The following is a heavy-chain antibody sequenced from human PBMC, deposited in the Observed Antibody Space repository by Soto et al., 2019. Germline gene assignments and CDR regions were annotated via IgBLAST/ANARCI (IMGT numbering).Heavy chain of an antibody. CDR3: AKDHGGDLTGYYIDYYYYYMDV. CDR1: GFTFSSYA. D-gene: IGHD3-9*01. V-gene: IGHV3-23*01. CDR2: ISGSGGST. J-gene: IGHJ6*03. Sequence: GGSLRLSCAASGFTFSSYAMSWVRQAPGKGLEWVSAISGSGGSTYYADSVKGRFTISRDNSKNTLYLQMNSLRAEDTAVYYCAKDHGGDLTGYYIDYYYYYMDVWGKGTTVTVSS.